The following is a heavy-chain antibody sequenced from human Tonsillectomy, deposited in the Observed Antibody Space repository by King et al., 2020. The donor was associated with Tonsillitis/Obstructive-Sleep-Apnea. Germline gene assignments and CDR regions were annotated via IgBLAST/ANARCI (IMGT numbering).Heavy chain of an antibody. J-gene: IGHJ5*02. D-gene: IGHD7-27*01. CDR1: GGSISNGAYY. V-gene: IGHV4-31*03. Sequence: VQLQESGPGLIKPSQTLSLTCTVSGGSISNGAYYWSWIRHRPGKVLEWIGYSYSSGTTSYNPSLKSRVSISVDTSKNRFSLSLTSVTAADTAIYYCARVGDGMGNKDNWFDPGGQGTLVTVSS. CDR3: ARVGDGMGNKDNWFDP. CDR2: SYSSGTT.